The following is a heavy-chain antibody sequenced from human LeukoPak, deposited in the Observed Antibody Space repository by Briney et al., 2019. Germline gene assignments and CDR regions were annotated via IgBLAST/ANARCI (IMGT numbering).Heavy chain of an antibody. Sequence: GGSLRLSCAASGFIFISYEMNWVRQAPGKGLEWVSYISTSGNTIYYADSVKGRFTISRDNAKNSLYLQMNSLRAEDTAVYYCVRVAVTTGDLDYWGQGTLVTVSS. CDR3: VRVAVTTGDLDY. V-gene: IGHV3-48*03. J-gene: IGHJ4*02. CDR1: GFIFISYE. CDR2: ISTSGNTI. D-gene: IGHD4-17*01.